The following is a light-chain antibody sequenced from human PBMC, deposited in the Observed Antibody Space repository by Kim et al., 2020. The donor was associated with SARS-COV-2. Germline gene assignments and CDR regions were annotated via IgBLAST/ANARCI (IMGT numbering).Light chain of an antibody. CDR1: QRLVYSDGNTY. CDR3: MQVIHPIT. CDR2: KVS. Sequence: LPSSISYRPCQRLVYSDGNTYLNWFQQTPGQPPRRLIYKVSNRDSGVPDRFSGRGSGTDFTLKISRVEAEDFGVYYGMQVIHPITFGQRTRLEIK. J-gene: IGKJ5*01. V-gene: IGKV2-30*01.